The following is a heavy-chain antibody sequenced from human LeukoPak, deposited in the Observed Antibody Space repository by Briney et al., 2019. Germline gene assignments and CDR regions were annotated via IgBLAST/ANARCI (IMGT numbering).Heavy chain of an antibody. Sequence: PSQTLSLTCTVSGGSISSGIYYWTWIRQPAGKGLEWIGRVYTSGSTNYNPSLKSRVTISIDTSKNQFSLRLSSVTAADTAVYYCARDIAADNNWFDPWGQGTLVTVSS. CDR1: GGSISSGIYY. D-gene: IGHD6-6*01. V-gene: IGHV4-61*02. CDR3: ARDIAADNNWFDP. J-gene: IGHJ5*02. CDR2: VYTSGST.